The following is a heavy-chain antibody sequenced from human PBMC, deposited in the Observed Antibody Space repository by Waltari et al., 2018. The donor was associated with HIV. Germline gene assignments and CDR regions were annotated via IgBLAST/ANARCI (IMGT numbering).Heavy chain of an antibody. V-gene: IGHV4-61*02. Sequence: QVQLQESGPGLVRPSQTLSLTCSGSGVSISSGNWYWSWIRQPAGKGLEWVAQFYTTGNINYNPSLESRVTISPDTPNNQFSLTLTSVTAADTAVYYCVRGRIISMPRGIIQGWFDLWGQGTLVTVSS. CDR1: GVSISSGNWY. CDR2: FYTTGNI. CDR3: VRGRIISMPRGIIQGWFDL. J-gene: IGHJ5*02. D-gene: IGHD3-10*01.